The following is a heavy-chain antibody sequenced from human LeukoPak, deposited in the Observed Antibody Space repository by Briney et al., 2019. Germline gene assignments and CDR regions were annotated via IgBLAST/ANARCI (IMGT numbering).Heavy chain of an antibody. CDR1: GFTFSSYA. CDR2: IYDSGTT. V-gene: IGHV3-23*05. D-gene: IGHD6-19*01. CDR3: AGRRSSGWYAY. Sequence: GGSLRLSCAASGFTFSSYAMTWVRQAPGKGLEWVSVIYDSGTTYYADSVKGRFLIFRDTSKNTVDLQMNSLRVEDTAVYYCAGRRSSGWYAYWGQGTLVTVSS. J-gene: IGHJ4*02.